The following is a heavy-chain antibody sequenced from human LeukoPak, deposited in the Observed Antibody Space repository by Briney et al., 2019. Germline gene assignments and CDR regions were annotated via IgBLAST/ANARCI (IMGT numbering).Heavy chain of an antibody. CDR3: AKGTSLIAVAGTAFDY. V-gene: IGHV3-9*01. J-gene: IGHJ4*02. CDR2: ISWNSGSI. D-gene: IGHD6-19*01. Sequence: GGSLRLSCAASGFTFDDYAMHWVRQAPGKGLEWVSGISWNSGSIGYADSVKGRFTISRDNAKNSLHLQTNSLRAEDTALYYCAKGTSLIAVAGTAFDYWGQGTLVTVSS. CDR1: GFTFDDYA.